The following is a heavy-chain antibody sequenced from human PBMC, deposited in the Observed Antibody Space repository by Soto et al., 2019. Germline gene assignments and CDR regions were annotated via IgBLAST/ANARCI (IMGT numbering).Heavy chain of an antibody. D-gene: IGHD3-10*01. J-gene: IGHJ6*02. CDR2: IYTSGST. CDR1: GGSISSYY. CDR3: ARGGRRFGELLPRGYYYGMDV. Sequence: PETLSLTCTVSGGSISSYYWSWIRQPAGKGLEWIGRIYTSGSTNYNPSLKSRVTMSVDTSKNQFSLKLSSVTAADTAVYYCARGGRRFGELLPRGYYYGMDVRCQGHTGT. V-gene: IGHV4-4*07.